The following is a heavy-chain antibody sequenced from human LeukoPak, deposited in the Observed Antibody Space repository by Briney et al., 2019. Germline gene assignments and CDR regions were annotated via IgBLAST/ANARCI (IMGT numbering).Heavy chain of an antibody. D-gene: IGHD2-15*01. J-gene: IGHJ4*02. CDR3: ARGYCSGGSCYVDY. CDR2: IYTSGST. Sequence: SETPSLTCTVSGGSISSYYWSWIRQPAGKGLEWIGRIYTSGSTNYNPSLKSRVTMSVDTSKNQFSLKLSSVTAADTAVYYCARGYCSGGSCYVDYWGQGTLVTVSS. V-gene: IGHV4-4*07. CDR1: GGSISSYY.